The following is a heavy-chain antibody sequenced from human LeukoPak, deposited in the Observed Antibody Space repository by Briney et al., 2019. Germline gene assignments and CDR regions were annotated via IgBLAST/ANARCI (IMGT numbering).Heavy chain of an antibody. Sequence: GSLRLSRAASGFTFSSYAMSWVRQAPGKGLEWVSAISGSGGSTYYADSVKGRFTISRDNSKNTLYLQMNSLRAEDTAVYYCAKRPGSSGYYYDWGQGTLVTVSS. CDR3: AKRPGSSGYYYD. D-gene: IGHD3-22*01. CDR1: GFTFSSYA. CDR2: ISGSGGST. J-gene: IGHJ4*02. V-gene: IGHV3-23*01.